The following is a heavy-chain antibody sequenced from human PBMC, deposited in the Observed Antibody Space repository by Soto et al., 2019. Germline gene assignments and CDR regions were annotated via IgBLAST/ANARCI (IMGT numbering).Heavy chain of an antibody. Sequence: QVQLQQWGAGLLKPSEILSLTCAVYGGSFSDYSWTWIRQPPGKALEWIGQINHSGSANYNPSLKSRVPISVGTPKNQFSLELTSVTAADTAVYYCARGLFSEDSYSGGWYYFDYWGQGTLVTVSS. D-gene: IGHD3-10*01. J-gene: IGHJ4*02. CDR3: ARGLFSEDSYSGGWYYFDY. V-gene: IGHV4-34*01. CDR2: INHSGSA. CDR1: GGSFSDYS.